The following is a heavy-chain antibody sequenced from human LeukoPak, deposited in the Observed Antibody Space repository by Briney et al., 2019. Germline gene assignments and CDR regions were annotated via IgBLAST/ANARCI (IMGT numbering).Heavy chain of an antibody. CDR3: ARLVDYYDSRGYFDS. CDR2: TYFSGST. V-gene: IGHV4-39*01. D-gene: IGHD3-22*01. CDR1: GGPISSSGYY. J-gene: IGHJ4*02. Sequence: SETLSLTCAVSGGPISSSGYYWGWVRQSPGKGLEWIGITYFSGSTYYNPSLKSRVTISVDTSKNQFSLKLSSVTAADTAVYYCARLVDYYDSRGYFDSWGQGTLVTVSS.